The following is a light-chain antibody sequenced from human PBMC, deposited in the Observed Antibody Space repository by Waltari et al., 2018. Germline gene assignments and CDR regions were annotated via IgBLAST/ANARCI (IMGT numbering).Light chain of an antibody. CDR3: SSYTTSSTVI. Sequence: QSALIQPPSVSGSPGQSVAISCTGTSSDIGSYNFVSWYQQFPGTAPKLLIYEVTNRPSGVPDRFSGSKSGYTASLAISGLQPEDEADYYCSSYTTSSTVIFGGGTKLTVL. CDR1: SSDIGSYNF. CDR2: EVT. J-gene: IGLJ2*01. V-gene: IGLV2-18*02.